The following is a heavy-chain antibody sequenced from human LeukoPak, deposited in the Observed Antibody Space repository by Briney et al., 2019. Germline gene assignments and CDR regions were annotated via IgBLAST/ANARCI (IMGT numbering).Heavy chain of an antibody. Sequence: PGGSLRLSCAASGFTFSSYAMSWVRQAPGKGLEWVSAISGSGGSTYYADSVKGRFTISRDNSKNTLYLKMNSLRADDTAMYYCAKDRHYDYVWGSYTDAFDIWGQGTMVTVSS. D-gene: IGHD3-16*01. V-gene: IGHV3-23*01. CDR3: AKDRHYDYVWGSYTDAFDI. CDR2: ISGSGGST. CDR1: GFTFSSYA. J-gene: IGHJ3*02.